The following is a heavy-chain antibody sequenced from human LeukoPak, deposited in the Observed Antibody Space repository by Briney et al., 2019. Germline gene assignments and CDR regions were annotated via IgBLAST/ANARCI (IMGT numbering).Heavy chain of an antibody. CDR1: GDSISSYY. Sequence: SGTLSLTRTVSGDSISSYYWGWIRQPPGKGLEWIGYIYNSGSTNYNPSLKSRVTISINTSKKQFSLKLSSVTAADTAVYYCASSYDTAMVHWGQGTLVTVSS. D-gene: IGHD5-18*01. J-gene: IGHJ4*02. CDR3: ASSYDTAMVH. V-gene: IGHV4-59*01. CDR2: IYNSGST.